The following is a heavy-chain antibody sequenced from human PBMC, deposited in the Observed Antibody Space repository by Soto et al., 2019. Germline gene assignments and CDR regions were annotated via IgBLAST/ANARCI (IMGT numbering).Heavy chain of an antibody. CDR2: INHSGST. J-gene: IGHJ6*02. D-gene: IGHD3-10*01. V-gene: IGHV4-34*01. Sequence: PSETLSLTCAVYGGSFSGYYWSWIRQPPGKGLEWIGEINHSGSTNYNPSLKSRVTISVDTSKNQFSLKLSSVTAADTAVYYCARGVTMVRGVITRYYYGMDVWGQGTTVTVSS. CDR3: ARGVTMVRGVITRYYYGMDV. CDR1: GGSFSGYY.